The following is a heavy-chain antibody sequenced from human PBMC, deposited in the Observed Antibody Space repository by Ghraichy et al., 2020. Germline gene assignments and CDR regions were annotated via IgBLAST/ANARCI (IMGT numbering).Heavy chain of an antibody. CDR1: GFSFSSFW. V-gene: IGHV3-7*04. D-gene: IGHD1-26*01. Sequence: GGSLRLSCAASGFSFSSFWMNWVRQAPGKGPEWVANIKEDGTEKHYVDSVKGRFTISRDNAKNSLYLQMDALRVEDMALYYCVRDGMGVNSQYNSFDPWGYRTLVT. CDR2: IKEDGTEK. CDR3: VRDGMGVNSQYNSFDP. J-gene: IGHJ5*02.